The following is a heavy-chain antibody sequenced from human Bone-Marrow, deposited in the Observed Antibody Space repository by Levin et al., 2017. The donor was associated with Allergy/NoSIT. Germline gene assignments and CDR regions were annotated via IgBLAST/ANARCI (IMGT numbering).Heavy chain of an antibody. D-gene: IGHD2-15*01. Sequence: KISCKASGGNFSNYTFSWLRQAPGQGLEWMGRIVPIFGTTHFAQNYQGRVTITADESTNTAYMELTSLTSEDTAVYYCARGSVEIAATTWFDPWGQGTLITVSS. J-gene: IGHJ5*02. CDR1: GGNFSNYT. CDR2: IVPIFGTT. V-gene: IGHV1-69*15. CDR3: ARGSVEIAATTWFDP.